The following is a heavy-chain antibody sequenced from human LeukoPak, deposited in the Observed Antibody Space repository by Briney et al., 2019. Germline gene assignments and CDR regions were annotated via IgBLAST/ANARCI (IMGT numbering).Heavy chain of an antibody. CDR1: GFTFNNYG. CDR2: ISYDGSNE. J-gene: IGHJ4*02. CDR3: AKGNLALFVRASFDY. V-gene: IGHV3-30*18. Sequence: GGSLRLSCAASGFTFNNYGMHRVRLAPGKGLEWVAVISYDGSNEYYADSVKGRFAISRDNSKNTLYLQMNSLRAEDTAVYHCAKGNLALFVRASFDYWGQGTLVTVSS. D-gene: IGHD3-3*02.